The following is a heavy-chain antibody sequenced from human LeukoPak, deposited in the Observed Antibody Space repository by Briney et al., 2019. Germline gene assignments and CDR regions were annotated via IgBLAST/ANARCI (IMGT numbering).Heavy chain of an antibody. V-gene: IGHV4-59*01. D-gene: IGHD5-18*01. CDR3: ARDKRHSYGRYFAH. CDR1: GDSISTYQ. CDR2: MQSTGNS. J-gene: IGHJ4*02. Sequence: SETLSLTCSVSGDSISTYQWNWIRKPPGKGLEWIAYMQSTGNSKYNPSLKSRATMSVDTSKNQVVLNLSSVTAADTAVYYCARDKRHSYGRYFAHWGQGMLVTVSS.